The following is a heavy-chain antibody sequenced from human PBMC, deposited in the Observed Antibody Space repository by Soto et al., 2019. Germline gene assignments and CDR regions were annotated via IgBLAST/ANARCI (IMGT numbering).Heavy chain of an antibody. Sequence: GGSLRLSCAASGFTFSSYAMSWVRQAPGKGLEWVSAISGSGGSTYYADSVKGRFTISRDNSKNTLYLQMNSLRAEDTAVYYCAKSLSWVRYFDWLLSESGYFDYWGQGTLVTVSS. D-gene: IGHD3-9*01. CDR3: AKSLSWVRYFDWLLSESGYFDY. V-gene: IGHV3-23*01. CDR2: ISGSGGST. J-gene: IGHJ4*02. CDR1: GFTFSSYA.